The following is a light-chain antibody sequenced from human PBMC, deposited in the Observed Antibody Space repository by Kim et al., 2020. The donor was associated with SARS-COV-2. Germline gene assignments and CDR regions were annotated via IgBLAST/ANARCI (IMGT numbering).Light chain of an antibody. V-gene: IGLV2-8*01. J-gene: IGLJ3*02. CDR3: SSSAGTNNLV. CDR1: SSELGDYPY. CDR2: EVK. Sequence: QSALTLPPSASGSPGQSVTISRSGISSELGDYPYVPWYQQHPGKAPTLLIYEVKYRPSGVPTRFSGSKSGNTATLTVSGLQPEDEAGYYCSSSAGTNNLVFGRGTQLTVL.